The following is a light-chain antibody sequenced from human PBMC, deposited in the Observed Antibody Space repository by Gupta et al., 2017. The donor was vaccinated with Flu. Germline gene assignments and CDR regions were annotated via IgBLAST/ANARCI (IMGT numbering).Light chain of an antibody. V-gene: IGKV1-5*03. CDR3: QQYKSYSWT. Sequence: PSTLSASIGDRVTITCRASQSISSWLAWYQQKPGKAPKLLIYKASSVENGVPSRFSGSGSGTEFTLTISSLQPDDFATYYCQQYKSYSWTFGQGTKVEIK. CDR2: KAS. J-gene: IGKJ1*01. CDR1: QSISSW.